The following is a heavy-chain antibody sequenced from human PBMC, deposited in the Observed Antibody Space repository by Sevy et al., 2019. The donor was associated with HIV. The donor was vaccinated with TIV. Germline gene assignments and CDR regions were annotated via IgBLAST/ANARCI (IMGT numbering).Heavy chain of an antibody. Sequence: SETLSLTCAVSGYSISSGYYWGWIRQPPGKGLEWIGSIYHSGSTYYNPSLKSRVTISVDTSKNQFSLKLSSVTAADTAVFYCARVGGVVVAATPAVAGFWFDPWGQGTLVTVSS. D-gene: IGHD2-15*01. J-gene: IGHJ5*02. CDR3: ARVGGVVVAATPAVAGFWFDP. CDR2: IYHSGST. V-gene: IGHV4-38-2*01. CDR1: GYSISSGYY.